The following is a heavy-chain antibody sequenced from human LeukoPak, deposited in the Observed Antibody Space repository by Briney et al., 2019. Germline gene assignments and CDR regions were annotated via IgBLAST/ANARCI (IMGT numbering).Heavy chain of an antibody. Sequence: SETLSLTCAVYGGSFSGYYWSWIRQPPGKGLEWIGEVNHSGSTNYNPSLKSRVTISVDTSKNQFSLKLSSVTAADTAVYYCARQLGILIDYWGQGTLVTVSS. CDR2: VNHSGST. V-gene: IGHV4-34*01. CDR1: GGSFSGYY. D-gene: IGHD7-27*01. CDR3: ARQLGILIDY. J-gene: IGHJ4*02.